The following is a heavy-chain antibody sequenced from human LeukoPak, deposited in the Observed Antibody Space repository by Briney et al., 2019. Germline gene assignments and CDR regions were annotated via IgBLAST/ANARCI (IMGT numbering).Heavy chain of an antibody. Sequence: ASVKVSCKASGYTFTGYYMHWVRQAPGQGLEWMGWINPNSGGTNYAQKFQGRVTMTRDTSISTAYMELSRLRSDDTAVYYCARDVTITMIVANDYWGQGTLVTVSS. D-gene: IGHD3-22*01. CDR3: ARDVTITMIVANDY. V-gene: IGHV1-2*02. CDR1: GYTFTGYY. J-gene: IGHJ4*02. CDR2: INPNSGGT.